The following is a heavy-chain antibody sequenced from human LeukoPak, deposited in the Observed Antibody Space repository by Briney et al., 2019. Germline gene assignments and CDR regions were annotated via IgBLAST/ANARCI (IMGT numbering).Heavy chain of an antibody. V-gene: IGHV4-59*01. CDR1: GGSISSYY. Sequence: PSETLSLTCTVSGGSISSYYWSWIRQPPGKGLEWIGYIYYSGSTNYNPSLKSRVTISIDTSKNHFSLKLSSVTAADTAVYYCARSGAGGYCSGGSCYSEYFQHWGQGTLVTVSS. D-gene: IGHD2-15*01. CDR3: ARSGAGGYCSGGSCYSEYFQH. CDR2: IYYSGST. J-gene: IGHJ1*01.